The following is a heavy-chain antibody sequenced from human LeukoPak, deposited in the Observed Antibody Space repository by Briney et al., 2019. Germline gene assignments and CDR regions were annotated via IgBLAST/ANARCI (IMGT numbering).Heavy chain of an antibody. J-gene: IGHJ3*02. CDR2: VYSIGRT. CDR3: AREHSVGGGLDAFDM. Sequence: SETLSLTCTVSGGSISTYYWNWIRQAPGKGLERIGYVYSIGRTNSNPTLRSRVTISVDTSKNQFSLRLTSVTAADTAVYYCAREHSVGGGLDAFDMWGQGTMVTVSS. CDR1: GGSISTYY. V-gene: IGHV4-59*01. D-gene: IGHD3-16*01.